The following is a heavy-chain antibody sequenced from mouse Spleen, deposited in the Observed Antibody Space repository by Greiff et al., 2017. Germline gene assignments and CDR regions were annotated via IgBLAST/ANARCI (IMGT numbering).Heavy chain of an antibody. D-gene: IGHD1-1*01. J-gene: IGHJ1*01. CDR3: TTPPLLRYFDV. CDR1: GLNIKDDY. V-gene: IGHV14-4*01. Sequence: EVQLQQSGAELVRPGASVKLSCTASGLNIKDDYMHWVKQRPEQGLEWIGWIDPENGDTEYASKFQGKATITADTSSNTAYLQLSSLTSEDTAVYYCTTPPLLRYFDVWGAGTTVTVSS. CDR2: IDPENGDT.